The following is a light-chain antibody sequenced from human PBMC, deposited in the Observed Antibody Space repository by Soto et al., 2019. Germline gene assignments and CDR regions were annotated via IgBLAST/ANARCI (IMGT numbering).Light chain of an antibody. J-gene: IGKJ1*01. CDR2: DAS. Sequence: EIVLTQSPATLSLSPGERATLSCRASQSVSSYLAWYQQKPGQAPRLLIYDASNRATGIPARFSGSGSGTDYTLTISSLEPEDFADYYCQQRSSWPGTFGQGTKVEI. V-gene: IGKV3-11*01. CDR1: QSVSSY. CDR3: QQRSSWPGT.